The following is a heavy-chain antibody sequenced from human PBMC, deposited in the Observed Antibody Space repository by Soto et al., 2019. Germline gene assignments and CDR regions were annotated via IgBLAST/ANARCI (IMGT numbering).Heavy chain of an antibody. CDR1: GFFFSAYG. CDR2: ITYSGEAT. D-gene: IGHD4-17*01. V-gene: IGHV3-21*01. Sequence: PGGSLRLSCAASGFFFSAYGMNWVRQAPGKGLQWVASITYSGEATFYADSFKGRFTISRDNDKKSLSLQMNSLRGDDTAVYYCARDFGDNGGFDFWGQGTLVNVSS. CDR3: ARDFGDNGGFDF. J-gene: IGHJ4*02.